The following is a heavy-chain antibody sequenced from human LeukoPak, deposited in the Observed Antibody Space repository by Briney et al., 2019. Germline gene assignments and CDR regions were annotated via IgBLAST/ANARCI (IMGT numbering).Heavy chain of an antibody. CDR3: ARNLNTADDY. J-gene: IGHJ4*02. CDR1: GFTFSDSS. D-gene: IGHD5-18*01. V-gene: IGHV3-48*01. Sequence: GGSLRLSCTASGFTFSDSSMNWVRQAPGKGLEWLSYISSSSTTIYYADSVKGRITISRDDAKNSLYLQMNSLRAEDTAVYYCARNLNTADDYWGQGILVTVSS. CDR2: ISSSSTTI.